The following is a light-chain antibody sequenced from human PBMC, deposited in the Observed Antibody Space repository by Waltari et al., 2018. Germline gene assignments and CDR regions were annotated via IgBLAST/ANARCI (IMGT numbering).Light chain of an antibody. CDR2: AAS. Sequence: DIQMTQSPSSLSASVGDRVTITCRASQSISNYLSWYQQKPGRAPKLLIYAASSLESGVPSRFSGSGSGRDFTLIISSLQPEDFATYSCQQSYSQTRTFGQGTKVEI. CDR3: QQSYSQTRT. J-gene: IGKJ1*01. CDR1: QSISNY. V-gene: IGKV1-39*01.